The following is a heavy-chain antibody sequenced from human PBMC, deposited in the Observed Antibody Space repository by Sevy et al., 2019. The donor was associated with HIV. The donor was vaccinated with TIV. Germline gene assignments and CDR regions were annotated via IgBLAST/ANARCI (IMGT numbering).Heavy chain of an antibody. CDR3: AKDHNLWSEGGFLHH. Sequence: GGSLSPSGEASGFTFSSYALHGVRQTQGKGLGWVAVISYDGNNKNYADSVKGRFTVSRDNSKNTLYAQMNSLRAEDTAVYYCAKDHNLWSEGGFLHHWGQGTLVTVSS. CDR2: ISYDGNNK. V-gene: IGHV3-30*18. D-gene: IGHD3-10*01. J-gene: IGHJ1*01. CDR1: GFTFSSYA.